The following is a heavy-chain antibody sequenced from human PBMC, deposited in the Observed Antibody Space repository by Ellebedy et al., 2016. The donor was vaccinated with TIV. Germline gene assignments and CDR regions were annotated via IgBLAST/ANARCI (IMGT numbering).Heavy chain of an antibody. Sequence: PGGSLRLSCAASGFTFSGYYMSWFRQAPGTGPAWVSYISYSGDLMYYADSVKGRFTTSRDNAGNSLYLQMNSLRAEDTAVYYCARLGVIAAAGASDYWGQGTLVIVSS. D-gene: IGHD6-13*01. CDR1: GFTFSGYY. CDR3: ARLGVIAAAGASDY. V-gene: IGHV3-11*01. J-gene: IGHJ4*02. CDR2: ISYSGDLM.